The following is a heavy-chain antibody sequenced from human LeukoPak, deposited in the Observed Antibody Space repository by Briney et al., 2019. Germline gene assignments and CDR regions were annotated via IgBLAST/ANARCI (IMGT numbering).Heavy chain of an antibody. CDR2: ISAYNGNT. CDR1: GYTFTSYG. Sequence: ASVKVSCKASGYTFTSYGISWVRQAPGQGLEWMGWISAYNGNTNYAQKLQGRVTMTTDTSTSIAYMELRSLRSDDTAVYYCARPDIVVPAAMGPHDAFDIWGQGTMVTVSS. V-gene: IGHV1-18*01. CDR3: ARPDIVVPAAMGPHDAFDI. J-gene: IGHJ3*02. D-gene: IGHD2-2*01.